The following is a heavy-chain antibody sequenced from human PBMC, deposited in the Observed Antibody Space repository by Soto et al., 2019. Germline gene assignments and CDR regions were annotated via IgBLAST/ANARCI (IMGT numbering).Heavy chain of an antibody. J-gene: IGHJ4*02. CDR3: ARLGYCTNGVCYTPPQFDY. D-gene: IGHD2-8*01. Sequence: ASETLSLTCTVSGGSISSSSYYWGWIRQPPGKGLEWIGSIYYSGSTYYNPSLKSRVTISVDTSKNQFSLKLSSVTAADTAVYYCARLGYCTNGVCYTPPQFDYWGQGTLVTVSS. CDR1: GGSISSSSYY. V-gene: IGHV4-39*01. CDR2: IYYSGST.